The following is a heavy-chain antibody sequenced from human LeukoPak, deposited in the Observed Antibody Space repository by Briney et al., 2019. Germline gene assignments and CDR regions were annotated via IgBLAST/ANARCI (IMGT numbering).Heavy chain of an antibody. D-gene: IGHD3-10*01. Sequence: GGSLRLSCVASGFTFTTHDIHWVRQVPGKGLEWLALMYHDGITAHYADAVQGRFTISRDYSESALYLHMNSLRPEDTAIYYCAGSYKSGSLDLWGQGTLVTVSS. CDR1: GFTFTTHD. CDR2: MYHDGITA. CDR3: AGSYKSGSLDL. J-gene: IGHJ5*02. V-gene: IGHV3-33*01.